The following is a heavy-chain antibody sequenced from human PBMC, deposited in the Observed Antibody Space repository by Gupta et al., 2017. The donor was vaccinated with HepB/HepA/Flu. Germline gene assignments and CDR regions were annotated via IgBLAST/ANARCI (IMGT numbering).Heavy chain of an antibody. J-gene: IGHJ6*02. V-gene: IGHV5-51*01. D-gene: IGHD1-1*01. CDR3: ARQSFIGLEPTLYYNYYSMDV. CDR2: IYPGDADT. CDR1: VYSFTSYC. Sequence: EVQLVQSGAEVQMPGVSLKISCKGSVYSFTSYCIVLVRQMPGKGLEWMWIIYPGDADTRYSPSFQSQVTISADKSISTAYLQWSSLKASDTAMYYCARQSFIGLEPTLYYNYYSMDVLGPRDHGHRRL.